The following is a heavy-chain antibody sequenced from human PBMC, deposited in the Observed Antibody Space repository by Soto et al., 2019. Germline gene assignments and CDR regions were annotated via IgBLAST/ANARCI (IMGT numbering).Heavy chain of an antibody. D-gene: IGHD3-3*01. V-gene: IGHV1-18*04. Sequence: QVQLVQSGAEVKKPGASVKVSCKASGYTFTSYGISWVRQAPGQGLEWMGWISAYNGNTNYAQKLQGRVTMTTDTSTSTAYMELRSLRSDYTAVYYCAGTTDYDFWSCYSYYYYGMDVWGQGTTVTVSS. J-gene: IGHJ6*02. CDR1: GYTFTSYG. CDR2: ISAYNGNT. CDR3: AGTTDYDFWSCYSYYYYGMDV.